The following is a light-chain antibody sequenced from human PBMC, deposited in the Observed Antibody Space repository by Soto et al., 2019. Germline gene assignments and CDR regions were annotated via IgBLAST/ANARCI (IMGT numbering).Light chain of an antibody. CDR2: GTS. CDR1: QAVTGNY. Sequence: EVVLTQSPDTLSLSPGETATLSCRASQAVTGNYLAWYQQKHGQAPRLLIYGTSNRATGIPDRFSGSGSGTDFTLIISSLEPEDFAVYYCQQCGPSLRYTFGQGTKLDIK. J-gene: IGKJ2*01. CDR3: QQCGPSLRYT. V-gene: IGKV3-20*01.